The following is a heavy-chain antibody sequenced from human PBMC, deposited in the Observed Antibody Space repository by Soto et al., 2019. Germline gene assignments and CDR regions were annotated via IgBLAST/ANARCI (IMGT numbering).Heavy chain of an antibody. CDR2: IYYSGST. D-gene: IGHD3-22*01. Sequence: PSETLSLTCTVFGGSVSSGSYYWSWIRQPPGKGLEWIGYIYYSGSTNYNPSLKSRVTISVDTSKNQFSLKLSSVTAADTAVYYCARSYYYDSSGYFPYWGQGTLVTVSS. V-gene: IGHV4-61*01. CDR3: ARSYYYDSSGYFPY. J-gene: IGHJ4*02. CDR1: GGSVSSGSYY.